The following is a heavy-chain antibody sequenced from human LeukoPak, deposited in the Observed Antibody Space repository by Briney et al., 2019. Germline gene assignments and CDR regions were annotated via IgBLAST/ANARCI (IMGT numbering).Heavy chain of an antibody. CDR2: ISGSGGST. V-gene: IGHV3-23*01. CDR3: ANLDYGDYEDAFDI. Sequence: GGSLRLSCAASGFTFSSYAMSWVRQAPGKGLEWVSAISGSGGSTYCADSVKGRFTISRDNSKNTPYLQMNSLRAEDTAVYYCANLDYGDYEDAFDIWGQGTMVTVSS. J-gene: IGHJ3*02. D-gene: IGHD4-17*01. CDR1: GFTFSSYA.